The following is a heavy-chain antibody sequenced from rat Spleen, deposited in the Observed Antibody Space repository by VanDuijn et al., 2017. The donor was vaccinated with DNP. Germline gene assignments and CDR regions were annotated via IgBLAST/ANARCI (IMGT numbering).Heavy chain of an antibody. CDR1: GFPLANYD. CDR3: AGPIYFYSVLDY. CDR2: IQSGGVT. Sequence: QVRLKESGPDLVQPSQTLSLTCSVSGFPLANYDVHWVRQPPGKGLEWMGRIQSGGVTDYNSALKSRLSISRDTYTSQVFLKMNSVQTDDTAMYFCAGPIYFYSVLDYWGQGVMVTVSS. V-gene: IGHV2-27*01. J-gene: IGHJ2*01. D-gene: IGHD1-11*01.